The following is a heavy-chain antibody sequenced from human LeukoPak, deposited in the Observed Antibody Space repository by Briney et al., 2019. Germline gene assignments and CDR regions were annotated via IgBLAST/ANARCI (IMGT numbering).Heavy chain of an antibody. J-gene: IGHJ5*02. D-gene: IGHD2-2*01. CDR2: IYHSGSA. CDR3: ARDPRWLTPDCTSTSCYENYFDP. V-gene: IGHV4-38-2*02. CDR1: GYSISNGYQ. Sequence: SETLSLTCAVSGYSISNGYQWAWIRQPPGKTLEWIGSIYHSGSAHYNPSLKSRVTISVDTSNNHFSLRLSSVTAADPAVYYCARDPRWLTPDCTSTSCYENYFDPWGQGTLVTVSS.